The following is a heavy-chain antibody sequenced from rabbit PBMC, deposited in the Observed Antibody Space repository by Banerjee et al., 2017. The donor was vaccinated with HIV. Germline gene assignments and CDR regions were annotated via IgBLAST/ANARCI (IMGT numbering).Heavy chain of an antibody. D-gene: IGHD2-1*01. CDR3: ARHKAASGAYAFNL. CDR2: IYADSGGS. J-gene: IGHJ4*01. Sequence: QEQLEESGGDLVKPGASLTLTCTAPGFSFSRTYYMCWVRQAPGKGLEWIGCIYADSGGSHCASWAKGRFSISRTSSTTVTLQMTSLTAADTATYFCARHKAASGAYAFNLWGQGTLVTVS. V-gene: IGHV1S45*01. CDR1: GFSFSRTYY.